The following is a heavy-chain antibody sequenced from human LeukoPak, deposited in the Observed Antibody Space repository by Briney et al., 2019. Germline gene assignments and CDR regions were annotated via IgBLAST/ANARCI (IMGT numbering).Heavy chain of an antibody. CDR3: AKVHYYYDSSGSHGFDY. CDR1: GFTFDHYA. CDR2: IGGDGGST. V-gene: IGHV3-43*02. D-gene: IGHD3-22*01. Sequence: TGGSLRLSCAASGFTFDHYAMHWVRQAPGKGLEWVSLIGGDGGSTYYADSVKGRFTISRDNSKNSLYLQMNSLIIEDTALYYCAKVHYYYDSSGSHGFDYWGQGTLVTVSS. J-gene: IGHJ4*02.